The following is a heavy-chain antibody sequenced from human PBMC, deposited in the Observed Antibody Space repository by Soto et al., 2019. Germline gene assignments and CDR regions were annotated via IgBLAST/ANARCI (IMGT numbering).Heavy chain of an antibody. Sequence: ASLKVSCKAPADSFTSYYIQWVLQATEQGLEWMGWMNPGSGDTGYAQKFQGRVTMTRDISTATAYMELSSLRSDDTATYYCARMATFGSLNWFDPWGQGTLVTVSS. V-gene: IGHV1-8*01. CDR1: ADSFTSYY. J-gene: IGHJ5*02. D-gene: IGHD3-16*01. CDR2: MNPGSGDT. CDR3: ARMATFGSLNWFDP.